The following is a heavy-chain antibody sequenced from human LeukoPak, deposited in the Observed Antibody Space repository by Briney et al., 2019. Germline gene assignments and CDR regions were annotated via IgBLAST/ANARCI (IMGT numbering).Heavy chain of an antibody. CDR3: ARDWAIAVVPSY. D-gene: IGHD3-22*01. Sequence: ASVKVSCKASGYTFTSYGISWVRQAPGQGLEWMGWINAYNGNTNYAQKLQGRVTITTDTATSTAYLELRSLRSDDTAVYYCARDWAIAVVPSYWGQGTLVTVSS. V-gene: IGHV1-18*01. J-gene: IGHJ4*02. CDR2: INAYNGNT. CDR1: GYTFTSYG.